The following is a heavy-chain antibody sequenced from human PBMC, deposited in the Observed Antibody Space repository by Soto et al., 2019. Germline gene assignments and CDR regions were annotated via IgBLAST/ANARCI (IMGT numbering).Heavy chain of an antibody. CDR2: IYYSGST. J-gene: IGHJ5*02. Sequence: SETLSLTCTVSGGSISSSSYYWGWIRQPPGKGLEWIGSIYYSGSTYYNPSLKSRVTISVDTSKNQFSLKLSSVTAADTAVYYCARQGAFPVYNWFDPWGQGTLVTVSS. V-gene: IGHV4-39*01. CDR1: GGSISSSSYY. D-gene: IGHD1-20*01. CDR3: ARQGAFPVYNWFDP.